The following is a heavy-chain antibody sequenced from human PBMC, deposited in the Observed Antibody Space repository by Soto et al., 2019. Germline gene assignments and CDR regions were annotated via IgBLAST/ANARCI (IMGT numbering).Heavy chain of an antibody. CDR1: GFTFSSYA. CDR3: AKRVGYSSGWYYYYYGMDV. D-gene: IGHD6-19*01. J-gene: IGHJ6*02. CDR2: ISGSGGST. V-gene: IGHV3-23*01. Sequence: PGGSLRLSCAASGFTFSSYAMSWVRQAPGKGLEWVSAISGSGGSTYYADSVKGRFTISRDNSKNTLYLQMNSLRAEDTAVYYCAKRVGYSSGWYYYYYGMDVWGQGTTVTVSS.